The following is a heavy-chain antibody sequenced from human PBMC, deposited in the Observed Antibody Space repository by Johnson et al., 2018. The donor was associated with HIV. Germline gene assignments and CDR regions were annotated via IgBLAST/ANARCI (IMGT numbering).Heavy chain of an antibody. CDR2: ISYDGSNK. D-gene: IGHD4-23*01. J-gene: IGHJ3*02. CDR3: AKVGATMVPPRGEAFEI. Sequence: QVQLVESGGGVVQPGRSLRLSCAASGFTFSSYGMHWVRQAPGKGLAWLAVISYDGSNKYYGDSVKGRFTISRENSKNTLYLQMNSLRAEDTAVYYCAKVGATMVPPRGEAFEIWGQGAMVTVSS. V-gene: IGHV3-30*18. CDR1: GFTFSSYG.